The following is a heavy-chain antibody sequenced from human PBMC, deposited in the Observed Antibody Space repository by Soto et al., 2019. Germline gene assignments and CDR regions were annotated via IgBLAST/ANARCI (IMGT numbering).Heavy chain of an antibody. D-gene: IGHD5-18*01. Sequence: XGSLRLSCSASGFTFSSYRMNWVRQAPGKGLDWVSYIISSSSTIYYADTVKGRFTISRDNAKNSLYLQMNSLRDEDTAVYYCAGIQLGTYYYYGMDVWGQGNTVTVSS. CDR1: GFTFSSYR. V-gene: IGHV3-48*02. CDR3: AGIQLGTYYYYGMDV. J-gene: IGHJ6*02. CDR2: IISSSSTI.